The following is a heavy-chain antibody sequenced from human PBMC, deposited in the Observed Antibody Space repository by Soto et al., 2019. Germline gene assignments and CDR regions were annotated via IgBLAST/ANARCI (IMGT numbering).Heavy chain of an antibody. CDR3: ARAGLWETRDIAAAPDY. J-gene: IGHJ4*02. CDR2: IKQDGSEK. Sequence: GGSLRLSCAASGFTFSSYWMSWVRQAPGKGLEWVANIKQDGSEKYYVDSVKGRFTISRDNAKNSLYLQMNSLRAEDTAVYYYARAGLWETRDIAAAPDYWGQGTLVTVSS. D-gene: IGHD6-13*01. V-gene: IGHV3-7*05. CDR1: GFTFSSYW.